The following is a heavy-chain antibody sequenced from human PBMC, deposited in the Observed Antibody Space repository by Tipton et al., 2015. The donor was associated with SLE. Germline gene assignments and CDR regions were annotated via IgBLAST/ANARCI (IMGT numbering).Heavy chain of an antibody. D-gene: IGHD3-3*02. J-gene: IGHJ4*02. CDR3: ARSGGISIPFDY. CDR1: GGSISSSSYY. V-gene: IGHV4-61*01. Sequence: TLSLTCTVSGGSISSSSYYWSWIRQPPGKGLEWIGYIYYSGSTNYNPSLKSRVAISVDTSKNQFSLKLSSVTAADTAVYYCARSGGISIPFDYWGQGTLVTVSS. CDR2: IYYSGST.